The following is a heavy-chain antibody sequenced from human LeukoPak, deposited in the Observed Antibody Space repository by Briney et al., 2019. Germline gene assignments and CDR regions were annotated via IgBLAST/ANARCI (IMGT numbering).Heavy chain of an antibody. D-gene: IGHD1-26*01. V-gene: IGHV3-74*01. CDR2: INGDGSST. Sequence: GGSLRLSCAASGFTLSSNWMHWVRQAPGKGLVWVSRINGDGSSTSYADSVKGRFTISRDNAKNTLYLQMNSLRAEDTAVYYCARDRGSTEFDYWGQGTLVTVSS. CDR1: GFTLSSNW. J-gene: IGHJ4*02. CDR3: ARDRGSTEFDY.